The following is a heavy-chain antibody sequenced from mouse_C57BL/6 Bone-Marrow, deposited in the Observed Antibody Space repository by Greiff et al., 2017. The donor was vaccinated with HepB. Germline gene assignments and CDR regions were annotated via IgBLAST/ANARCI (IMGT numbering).Heavy chain of an antibody. Sequence: EVKLMESGGGLVQPGGSLKLSCAASGFTFSDYYMYWVRQTPEKRLEWVAYISNGGGSTYYPDTVKGRFTISRDNAKNTLYLQMSRLKSEDTAMYYCARHYGSRYAMDYWGQGTSVTVSS. CDR3: ARHYGSRYAMDY. CDR1: GFTFSDYY. V-gene: IGHV5-12*01. D-gene: IGHD1-1*01. CDR2: ISNGGGST. J-gene: IGHJ4*01.